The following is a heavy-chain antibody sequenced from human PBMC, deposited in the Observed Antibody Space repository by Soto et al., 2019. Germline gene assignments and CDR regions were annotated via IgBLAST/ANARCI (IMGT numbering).Heavy chain of an antibody. CDR3: ARGDYQYSMDY. J-gene: IGHJ4*02. CDR2: IYRTGNT. V-gene: IGHV4-30-2*01. CDR1: GSSMTSGDYS. Sequence: QLQLQESGSRLVKSSQTLSLTCTVSGSSMTSGDYSWSWIRQPPGKGLEWLGYIYRTGNTHYSPSLKSRVSISQDRSKNQFSLELTSVTAADTAVYYCARGDYQYSMDYWGQGTLVTVPS. D-gene: IGHD2-2*01.